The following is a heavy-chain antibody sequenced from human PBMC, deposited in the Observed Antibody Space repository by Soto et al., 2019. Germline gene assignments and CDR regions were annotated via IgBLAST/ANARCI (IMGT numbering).Heavy chain of an antibody. CDR2: IIGNGDTA. J-gene: IGHJ5*02. CDR1: GFSFRNYG. V-gene: IGHV3-23*01. Sequence: EVQLLEAGGGLVQPGGSLRLSCAASGFSFRNYGMSWVRQAPGKGLEWLSAIIGNGDTAYYADSVRGRFTISRDNSKNTLYLQLNDLGAEDTAIYYCAKDYDYGDSLPFDGWGQGTLVTVSS. CDR3: AKDYDYGDSLPFDG. D-gene: IGHD4-17*01.